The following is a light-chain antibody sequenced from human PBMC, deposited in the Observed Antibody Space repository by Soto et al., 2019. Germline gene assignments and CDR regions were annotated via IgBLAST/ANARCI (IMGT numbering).Light chain of an antibody. J-gene: IGLJ1*01. V-gene: IGLV2-11*01. CDR1: TRDVGGYKF. CDR2: DVN. CDR3: CSYTDIYTYV. Sequence: QSALLQPRSVSGSPGQSVTISCTGTTRDVGGYKFVSWYRQHPGKAPKLILYDVNERPSGVPDRFSGSKSDNTASLTISGLQAEDEAVYFCCSYTDIYTYVFGTATKLTVL.